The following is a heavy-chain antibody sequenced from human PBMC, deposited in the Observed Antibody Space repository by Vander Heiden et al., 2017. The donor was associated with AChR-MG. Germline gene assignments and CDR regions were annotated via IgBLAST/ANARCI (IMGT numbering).Heavy chain of an antibody. CDR1: GGSISSSSYY. Sequence: QLQLQESGPGLVKPSETLSLTCTVSGGSISSSSYYWGWIRQPPGKGLEWIGSIYYSGSTYYNPSLKSRVTISVDTSKNQFSLKLSSVTAADTAVYYCARLAYVGNYLIRSWYYYYGMDVWGQGTTVTVSS. J-gene: IGHJ6*02. CDR3: ARLAYVGNYLIRSWYYYYGMDV. CDR2: IYYSGST. D-gene: IGHD4-4*01. V-gene: IGHV4-39*01.